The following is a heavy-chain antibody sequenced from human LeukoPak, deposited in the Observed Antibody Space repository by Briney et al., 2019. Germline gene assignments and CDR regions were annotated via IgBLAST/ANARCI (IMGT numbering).Heavy chain of an antibody. CDR2: ISWNSGSI. J-gene: IGHJ4*02. V-gene: IGHV3-9*01. Sequence: GRSLRLFCAASGFTFDDYAMHWVRQAPGKGLEWVSGISWNSGSIGYADSVKGRFTISRDNAKNSLYLQMNSLRAEDTAVYYCATRGELAKLYYFDYWGQGTLVTVSS. CDR1: GFTFDDYA. D-gene: IGHD1-26*01. CDR3: ATRGELAKLYYFDY.